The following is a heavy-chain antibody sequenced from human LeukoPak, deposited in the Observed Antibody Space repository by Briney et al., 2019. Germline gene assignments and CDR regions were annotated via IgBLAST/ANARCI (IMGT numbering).Heavy chain of an antibody. D-gene: IGHD2-15*01. J-gene: IGHJ6*02. V-gene: IGHV3-15*01. CDR3: TAVVVVAATQVPYYYYGMDV. CDR1: GFTFINYA. CDR2: IKRKTDGGTT. Sequence: PGGSLRLSCAASGFTFINYAMSWVRQAPGKGLEWVGRIKRKTDGGTTDYAAPVKGRFTISRDDSKNTLYLQMNSLKTEDTAVYYCTAVVVVAATQVPYYYYGMDVWGQGTTVTVSS.